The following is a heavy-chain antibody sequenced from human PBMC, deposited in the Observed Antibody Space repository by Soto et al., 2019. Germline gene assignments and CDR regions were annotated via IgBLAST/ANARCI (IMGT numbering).Heavy chain of an antibody. J-gene: IGHJ3*02. V-gene: IGHV4-30-4*01. D-gene: IGHD3-22*01. CDR2: IYYSGST. Sequence: SETLSLTCTVSGGSISSVDYYWSWIRQPPGKGLEWIGYIYYSGSTYYNPSLKSRVTISVDTSKNQFSLKLSSVTAADTAVYYCALTYYYDSSGYYRAFDIWGQGTMVTVSS. CDR3: ALTYYYDSSGYYRAFDI. CDR1: GGSISSVDYY.